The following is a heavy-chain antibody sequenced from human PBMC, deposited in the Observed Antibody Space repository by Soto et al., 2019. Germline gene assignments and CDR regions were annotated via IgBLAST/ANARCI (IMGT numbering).Heavy chain of an antibody. CDR1: GGSFSGYY. Sequence: SETLSLTCAVYGGSFSGYYWSWIRQPPGKGLEWIGEINHSGSTNYNPSLKSRVTISVDTSKNQFSLKLSSVTAADTAVYYCARTLSRRFYYYYYGMDVWGQGTMVTVSS. V-gene: IGHV4-34*01. CDR3: ARTLSRRFYYYYYGMDV. J-gene: IGHJ6*02. CDR2: INHSGST.